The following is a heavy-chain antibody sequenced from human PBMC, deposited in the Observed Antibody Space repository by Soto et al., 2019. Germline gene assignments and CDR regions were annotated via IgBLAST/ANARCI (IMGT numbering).Heavy chain of an antibody. V-gene: IGHV3-21*02. J-gene: IGHJ4*02. CDR2: ISSSSNNI. D-gene: IGHD5-12*01. Sequence: EVQLVESGGGLVKPGGSLRLSCAASGFTFSTCSMNWFRQAPGKGLEWVSSISSSSNNIYYADSVKGRFTISRDNAKNSLYLQMNSLSADDTAVYYCARDNGYDAATLDYWGQGTLVTVSS. CDR1: GFTFSTCS. CDR3: ARDNGYDAATLDY.